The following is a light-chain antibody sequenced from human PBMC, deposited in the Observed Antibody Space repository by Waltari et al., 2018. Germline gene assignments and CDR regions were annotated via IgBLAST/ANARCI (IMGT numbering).Light chain of an antibody. CDR1: SGSIAPNY. V-gene: IGLV6-57*01. CDR2: EES. CDR3: QSYDNNNYWV. J-gene: IGLJ3*02. Sequence: NFMLTQPHSVSESPGKTVTISCTRSSGSIAPNYVQWYQHRPGSSPTTVSSEESRRPSGVPYRFAGSIDSPSNSAALTISGLKTEDEADYYCQSYDNNNYWVFGGGTKLTVL.